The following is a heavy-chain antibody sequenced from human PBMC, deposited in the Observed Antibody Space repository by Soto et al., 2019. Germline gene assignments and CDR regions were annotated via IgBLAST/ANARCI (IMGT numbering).Heavy chain of an antibody. J-gene: IGHJ4*02. CDR3: ARGYCSSTSCQYYLDF. CDR1: GYTFTGYA. D-gene: IGHD2-2*01. Sequence: ASVKVSCKASGYTFTGYAIHWVRQAPGQRLEWMGWINGDNGDTKYAQKFQGRVTTTRDTSATTAYMELTSLGSEDTALYHCARGYCSSTSCQYYLDFWGQGTPVTVSS. CDR2: INGDNGDT. V-gene: IGHV1-3*01.